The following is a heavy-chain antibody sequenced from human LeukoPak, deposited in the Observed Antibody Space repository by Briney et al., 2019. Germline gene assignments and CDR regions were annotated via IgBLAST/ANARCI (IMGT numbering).Heavy chain of an antibody. CDR2: IYNTGST. Sequence: SETLSLTCTVSGDSISSRSFYWGWIRQPPGKGLEWIGSIYNTGSTYYNPSLKSRVTISVDKSKNQFSLKLSSVTAADTAVYYCARGGPFPYYFDYWGQGTLVTVSS. V-gene: IGHV4-39*07. D-gene: IGHD3-16*01. CDR3: ARGGPFPYYFDY. CDR1: GDSISSRSFY. J-gene: IGHJ4*02.